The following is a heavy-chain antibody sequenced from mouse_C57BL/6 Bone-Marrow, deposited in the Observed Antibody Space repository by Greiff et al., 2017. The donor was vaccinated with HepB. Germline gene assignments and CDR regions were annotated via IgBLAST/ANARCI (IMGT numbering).Heavy chain of an antibody. D-gene: IGHD2-4*01. V-gene: IGHV1-22*01. Sequence: EVQLQQSGPELVKPGASVKMSCKASGYTFTDYNMHWVKQSHGKSLEWIGYINPNNGGTSYNQKFKGKATLTVNKSSSTAYMELRSLTSEDSAVYYCARGGDYDGPLDYWGQGTTLTVSS. CDR2: INPNNGGT. J-gene: IGHJ2*01. CDR3: ARGGDYDGPLDY. CDR1: GYTFTDYN.